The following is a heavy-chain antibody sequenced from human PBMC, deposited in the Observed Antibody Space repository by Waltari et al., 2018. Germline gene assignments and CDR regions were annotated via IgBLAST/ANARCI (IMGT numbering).Heavy chain of an antibody. CDR3: VRGSSGWYGTDF. CDR1: GFTFSDNW. CDR2: MNRDATNK. D-gene: IGHD6-19*01. J-gene: IGHJ4*02. Sequence: EVKLVESGGGLVQPGGSLILSCAASGFTFSDNWMHWVRQAPGKGLVGVSRMNRDATNKDYADSVKGRFTIPRDNAENTLYLQMNSLRIEDTAIYYCVRGSSGWYGTDFWGQGTLVTVSS. V-gene: IGHV3-74*01.